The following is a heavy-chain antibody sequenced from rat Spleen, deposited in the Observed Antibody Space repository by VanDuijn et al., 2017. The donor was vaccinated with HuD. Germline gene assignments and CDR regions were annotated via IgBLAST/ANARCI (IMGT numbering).Heavy chain of an antibody. Sequence: QVQLKESGPGLVQPSQTLSLTCTVSGFSLTNFHVSWVRQPPGKGLAWMGIIWTGGNTACNSLLKSRLSISRDTSKSQVLLEMSSLQTEDTAMYFCVRSGYNFDYWGQGVMVTVSS. CDR1: GFSLTNFH. CDR2: IWTGGNT. CDR3: VRSGYNFDY. D-gene: IGHD4-3*01. J-gene: IGHJ2*01. V-gene: IGHV2-43*01.